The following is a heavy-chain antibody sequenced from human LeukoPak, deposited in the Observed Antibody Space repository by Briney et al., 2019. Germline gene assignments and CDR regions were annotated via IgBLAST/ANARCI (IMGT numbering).Heavy chain of an antibody. CDR1: GFTFDDYA. Sequence: GRSLRLSCAASGFTFDDYAMHWVRQAPGKGLEWVSGTSWNSGSIGYADSVKGRFTISRDNAKNSLYLQMNSLRAEDTALYYCAKGNVVVVAATAFDIWGQGTMVTVSS. V-gene: IGHV3-9*01. J-gene: IGHJ3*02. D-gene: IGHD2-15*01. CDR2: TSWNSGSI. CDR3: AKGNVVVVAATAFDI.